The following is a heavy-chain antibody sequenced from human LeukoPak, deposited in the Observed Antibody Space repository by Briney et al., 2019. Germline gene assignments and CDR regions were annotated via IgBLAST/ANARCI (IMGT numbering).Heavy chain of an antibody. V-gene: IGHV3-30*04. Sequence: GGSLRLSCAASGFTFSSYAMHWVRQAPGKGLEWVAVISYDGSNKYYADSVKGRFTISRDNSKNTLYLQMNSLRAEDTAVYYCARDGDLRGVIMGYWGQGTLVTVSS. CDR3: ARDGDLRGVIMGY. J-gene: IGHJ4*02. CDR1: GFTFSSYA. CDR2: ISYDGSNK. D-gene: IGHD3-10*01.